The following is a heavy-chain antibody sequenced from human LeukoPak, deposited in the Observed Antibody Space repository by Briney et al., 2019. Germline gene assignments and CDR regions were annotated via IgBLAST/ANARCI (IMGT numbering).Heavy chain of an antibody. Sequence: PGGPLRLFCAASGFPFSTYSMNWVRQAPGKGLECVSSISSCSTYIYYADAVKGRFTISRDNAKNSLYLQMNSLRAKDTALSHCARDVYYYDSSGPGDAFDFWGQGKMVTVSS. J-gene: IGHJ3*01. D-gene: IGHD3-22*01. CDR2: ISSCSTYI. CDR3: ARDVYYYDSSGPGDAFDF. CDR1: GFPFSTYS. V-gene: IGHV3-21*01.